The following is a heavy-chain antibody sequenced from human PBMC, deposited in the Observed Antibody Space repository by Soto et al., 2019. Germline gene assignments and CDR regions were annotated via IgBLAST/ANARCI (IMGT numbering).Heavy chain of an antibody. J-gene: IGHJ4*02. CDR2: IYYSGST. Sequence: QVQLQESGPGLVKPSETLSLTCTVSGGSISSYYWSWILQPPGKGLEWIGYIYYSGSTNYNPSLRSRVIISVDTSKTQYSLQLSSVTAADTAVYYCALAAAGSGLFDYWGQGALVTVSS. V-gene: IGHV4-59*01. CDR3: ALAAAGSGLFDY. D-gene: IGHD6-13*01. CDR1: GGSISSYY.